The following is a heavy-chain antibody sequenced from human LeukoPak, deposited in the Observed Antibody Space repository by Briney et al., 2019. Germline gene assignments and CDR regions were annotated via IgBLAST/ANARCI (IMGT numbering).Heavy chain of an antibody. CDR1: GGSISSYY. V-gene: IGHV4-59*01. Sequence: SETLSLTCTVSGGSISSYYWSWVRQPPGKGLEWIGYIYYSGSTNYNPSLKSRVTISVDTSKNQFSLKLSSVTAADTAVYYCARDVYYGSGSYGYYYYYMDVWGKGTTVTVSS. J-gene: IGHJ6*03. CDR3: ARDVYYGSGSYGYYYYYMDV. D-gene: IGHD3-10*01. CDR2: IYYSGST.